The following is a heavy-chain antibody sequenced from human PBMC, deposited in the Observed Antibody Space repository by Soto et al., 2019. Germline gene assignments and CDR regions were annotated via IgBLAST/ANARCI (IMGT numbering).Heavy chain of an antibody. CDR1: GGSISSYY. J-gene: IGHJ4*02. Sequence: SSETLSLTCTVSGGSISSYYWSWIRQPPGKGLEWIGYLYYSGNTNYNPSLKSRVTISADTSKKQFSLKLKSVTAADTAVYYCARAKGYYYDSSGYPPSNFDYWGQGTLVTVSS. CDR2: LYYSGNT. CDR3: ARAKGYYYDSSGYPPSNFDY. D-gene: IGHD3-22*01. V-gene: IGHV4-59*01.